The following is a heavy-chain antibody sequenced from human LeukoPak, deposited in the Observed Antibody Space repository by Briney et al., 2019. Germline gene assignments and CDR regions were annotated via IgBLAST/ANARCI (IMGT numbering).Heavy chain of an antibody. V-gene: IGHV3-9*01. CDR3: AKAFRVTTNYFDY. CDR2: ISWNSGSI. J-gene: IGHJ4*02. CDR1: GFTFDDYA. Sequence: GRSLRLSCAASGFTFDDYAMPWVRHAPGKGLEWVSGISWNSGSIGYADSVKGRFTISRDNAKNSLYLQMNSLRAEDTALYYCAKAFRVTTNYFDYWGQGTLVTVSS. D-gene: IGHD4-17*01.